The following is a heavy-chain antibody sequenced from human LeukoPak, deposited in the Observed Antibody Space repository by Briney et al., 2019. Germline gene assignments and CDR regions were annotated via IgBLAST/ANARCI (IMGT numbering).Heavy chain of an antibody. D-gene: IGHD3-10*01. CDR2: IYYSGST. CDR1: GGSISSYY. V-gene: IGHV4-59*01. CDR3: ATRLWFGKYLDV. J-gene: IGHJ6*04. Sequence: SETLSLTCTVSGGSISSYYWSWIRQPPGKGLEWIGYIYYSGSTNYNPSLKSRVTISVDTSKKQFSLKLSSVTAADTAVYYCATRLWFGKYLDVWGKGTTVTISS.